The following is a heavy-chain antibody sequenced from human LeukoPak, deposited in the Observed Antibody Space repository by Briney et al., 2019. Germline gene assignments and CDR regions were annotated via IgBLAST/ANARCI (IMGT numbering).Heavy chain of an antibody. CDR3: ASLTTVTNPYYYYGMDV. CDR1: GYTFTGYY. D-gene: IGHD4-4*01. V-gene: IGHV1-69*02. J-gene: IGHJ6*02. Sequence: SVKVSCKASGYTFTGYYMHWVRQAPGQGLEWMGRIIPILGIANYAQKFQGRVTITADKSTSTAYMELSSLRSEDTAVYYCASLTTVTNPYYYYGMDVWGQGTTVTVSS. CDR2: IIPILGIA.